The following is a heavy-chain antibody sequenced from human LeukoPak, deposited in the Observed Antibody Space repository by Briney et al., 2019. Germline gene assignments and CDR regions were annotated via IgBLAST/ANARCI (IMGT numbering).Heavy chain of an antibody. CDR1: GYTFTGYY. CDR3: ARAPAPVKYNIDY. CDR2: IGPNSVST. J-gene: IGHJ4*02. D-gene: IGHD1-14*01. Sequence: ASVKVSCKASGYTFTGYYILWVRQAPGQGLEWMGWIGPNSVSTNYAQKFQGRVTMTRDTSISTAYLELSSLRSDDTAVFYCARAPAPVKYNIDYWGQGTLVTVSS. V-gene: IGHV1-2*02.